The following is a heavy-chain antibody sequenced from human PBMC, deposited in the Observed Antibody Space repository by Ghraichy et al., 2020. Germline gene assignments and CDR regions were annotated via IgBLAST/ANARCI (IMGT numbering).Heavy chain of an antibody. D-gene: IGHD6-13*01. J-gene: IGHJ4*02. CDR2: IWYDEINK. CDR3: AREEPGTSWPDY. Sequence: GGSLRLSCAASGFTFSTYGMHWVRQSPGKGLEWVAVIWYDEINKYYADSVKGRFTISRDTSKNTLYLQMVSLRADDTAVYYCAREEPGTSWPDYWGQGTLVTVSS. CDR1: GFTFSTYG. V-gene: IGHV3-33*01.